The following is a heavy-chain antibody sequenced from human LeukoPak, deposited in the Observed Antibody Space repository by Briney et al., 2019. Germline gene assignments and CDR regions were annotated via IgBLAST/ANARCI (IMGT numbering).Heavy chain of an antibody. Sequence: GGSLRLSCAASGFTFSNYWVHWVRQAPGKGLVWVSRNNRDGSTTKYADSVKGRFTVSSDNAKNTLNLQMNSLRAEDTAVYYCARDKKSGESSEIDYWGQGTLVTVSS. CDR2: NNRDGSTT. J-gene: IGHJ4*02. D-gene: IGHD3-10*01. CDR1: GFTFSNYW. V-gene: IGHV3-74*03. CDR3: ARDKKSGESSEIDY.